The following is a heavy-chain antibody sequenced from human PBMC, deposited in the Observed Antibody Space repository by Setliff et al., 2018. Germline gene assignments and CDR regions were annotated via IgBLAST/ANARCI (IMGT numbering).Heavy chain of an antibody. Sequence: GESLKISCKVSGYNFSSNYWIGWVRQMPGKGLEWMGIIYPADSDVKYSPSFQGHVTMSVDKSINTAYLQWSSLKVSDTAMYFCARQGCGTTSCHSIDYWGQGTLVTVSS. CDR3: ARQGCGTTSCHSIDY. CDR1: GYNFSSNYW. V-gene: IGHV5-51*01. J-gene: IGHJ4*01. CDR2: IYPADSDV. D-gene: IGHD2-2*01.